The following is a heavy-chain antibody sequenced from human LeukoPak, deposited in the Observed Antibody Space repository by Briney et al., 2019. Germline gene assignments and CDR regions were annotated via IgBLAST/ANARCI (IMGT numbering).Heavy chain of an antibody. J-gene: IGHJ4*02. D-gene: IGHD2-2*01. CDR1: GYTFTDYY. V-gene: IGHV1-2*02. CDR2: INPNDGDT. CDR3: ARANFLSWSSTACLFDY. Sequence: ASVKVSCKASGYTFTDYYMHRVRQAPGQGVEWVGGINPNDGDTNYAQKFQGRVTMTRDTSISTAHMEVSRLRSDDTAVYYCARANFLSWSSTACLFDYWGQGTLVTVSS.